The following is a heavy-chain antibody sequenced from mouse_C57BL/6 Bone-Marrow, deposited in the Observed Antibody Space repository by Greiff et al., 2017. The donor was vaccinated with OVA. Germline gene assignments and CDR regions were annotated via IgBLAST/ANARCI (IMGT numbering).Heavy chain of an antibody. J-gene: IGHJ2*01. V-gene: IGHV5-17*01. Sequence: EVHLVESGGGLVKPGGSLKLSCAASGFTFSDYGMHWVRQAPEKGLEWVAYISRGSSTIYYADTVKGRFTISRDNAKNTLFLQMTSLRSVDTAMYYCARRGLFDYWGQGTTLTVSS. CDR1: GFTFSDYG. CDR3: ARRGLFDY. CDR2: ISRGSSTI.